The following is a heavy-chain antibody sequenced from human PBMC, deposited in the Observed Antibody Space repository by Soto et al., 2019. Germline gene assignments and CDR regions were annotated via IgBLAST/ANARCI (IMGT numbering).Heavy chain of an antibody. CDR2: VWYDGSNE. Sequence: QVQLVESGGGVVQPGRSLRLSCVASGFTFNTYGMHWVRQAPGKGLEWLAIVWYDGSNEDYADSVKRRSTISRDNSKNTLYFQMNSLRTDDTAVYYCVRDLGNASDHWGQGALVTVSS. J-gene: IGHJ4*02. CDR1: GFTFNTYG. CDR3: VRDLGNASDH. D-gene: IGHD1-1*01. V-gene: IGHV3-33*01.